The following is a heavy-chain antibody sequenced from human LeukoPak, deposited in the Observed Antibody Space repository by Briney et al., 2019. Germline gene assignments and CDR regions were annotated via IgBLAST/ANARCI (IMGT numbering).Heavy chain of an antibody. CDR3: AKRGLVGIAAAFDY. D-gene: IGHD6-13*01. CDR2: ISGSGGTT. CDR1: KFNFISYG. Sequence: GGSLRLSCTTSKFNFISYGMTWVRQAPGKGLEWVSSISGSGGTTQYAASVQGRFTISRDNSKNTLYLQMNSLRAEDSAVYYCAKRGLVGIAAAFDYWGQGTLVTVSS. V-gene: IGHV3-23*01. J-gene: IGHJ4*02.